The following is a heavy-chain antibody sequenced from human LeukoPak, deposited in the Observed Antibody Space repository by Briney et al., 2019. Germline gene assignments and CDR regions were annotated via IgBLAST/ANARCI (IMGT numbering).Heavy chain of an antibody. CDR2: IKTDGRST. D-gene: IGHD6-19*01. J-gene: IGHJ4*02. CDR1: GFTFSDYW. V-gene: IGHV3-74*01. Sequence: GGSLRLSCAASGFTFSDYWMHWLRQAPGKGLLWVSRIKTDGRSTNYADSVKGRFTISRDNAKNTLCLQMNSLRAEDTAVYYCARGRIGGWTDYWGQGTLVTVSS. CDR3: ARGRIGGWTDY.